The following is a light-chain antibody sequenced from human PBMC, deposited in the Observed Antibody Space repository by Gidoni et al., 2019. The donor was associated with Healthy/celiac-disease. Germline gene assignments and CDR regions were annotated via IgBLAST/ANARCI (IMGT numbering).Light chain of an antibody. CDR1: QSVSSNY. V-gene: IGKV3-20*01. CDR3: QQYGSSPCS. J-gene: IGKJ2*04. Sequence: EIVLTQSPGTLSLSPGERATLSCRASQSVSSNYLAWYQQKPGQAPRLLIYGASSRATGIPDRFSGSGSGTDFTLTISRLEPEDFAVYYCQQYGSSPCSFXQXTKLEIK. CDR2: GAS.